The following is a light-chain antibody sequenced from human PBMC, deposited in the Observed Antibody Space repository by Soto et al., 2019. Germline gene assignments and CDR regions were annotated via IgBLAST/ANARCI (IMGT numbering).Light chain of an antibody. V-gene: IGLV4-69*01. CDR1: SGHSTYA. J-gene: IGLJ2*01. CDR2: LNNDGSH. Sequence: QAVLTQSPSASASLGASVKLTCTLSSGHSTYAIVWHQQQPEKGPRYLMKLNNDGSHSKGDGIPDRFSGSSSGAERYLTISSLQSEDEADYYCQTWGTGIWVFGGGTQLTVL. CDR3: QTWGTGIWV.